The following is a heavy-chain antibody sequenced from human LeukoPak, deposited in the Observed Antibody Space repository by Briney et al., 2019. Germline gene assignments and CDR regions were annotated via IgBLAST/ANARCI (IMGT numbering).Heavy chain of an antibody. CDR3: ARALGSYYYYGMDV. V-gene: IGHV4-61*01. CDR1: GYSISSGYY. J-gene: IGHJ6*02. CDR2: IYYSGST. Sequence: SETLSLTCTVSGYSISSGYYWSWIRQPPGKGLEWIGYIYYSGSTNYNPSLKSRVTILVDTSKNQFSLKLSSVTAADTAVYYCARALGSYYYYGMDVWGQGTTVTVSS. D-gene: IGHD2-15*01.